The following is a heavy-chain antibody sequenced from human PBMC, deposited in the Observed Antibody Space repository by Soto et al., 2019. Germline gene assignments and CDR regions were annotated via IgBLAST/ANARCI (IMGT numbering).Heavy chain of an antibody. CDR3: AKAGGVYWYFDL. CDR1: GFTLRDYA. V-gene: IGHV3-23*01. J-gene: IGHJ2*01. D-gene: IGHD3-3*01. Sequence: GGSLRLSCAASGFTLRDYAMSWVRQAPGKGLEWVSTISGRGGNTYYADSIKGRFTISRDNSENTLFLQMSSLRADDTAVYYCAKAGGVYWYFDLWGRGTLVTVSS. CDR2: ISGRGGNT.